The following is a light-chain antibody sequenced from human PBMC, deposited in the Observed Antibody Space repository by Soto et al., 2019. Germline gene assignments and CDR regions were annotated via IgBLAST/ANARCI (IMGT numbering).Light chain of an antibody. CDR3: QQRSNWPPT. CDR1: QSVSSSY. J-gene: IGKJ5*01. CDR2: DAS. V-gene: IGKV3-11*01. Sequence: EIVMTQSPGTLSLSPVERATLSFRASQSVSSSYLAWYQQKPGQAPRLLICDASNRATGIPARFSGSGSGTDFTLTISSLEPEDFAVYYCQQRSNWPPTFGQGTRLEIK.